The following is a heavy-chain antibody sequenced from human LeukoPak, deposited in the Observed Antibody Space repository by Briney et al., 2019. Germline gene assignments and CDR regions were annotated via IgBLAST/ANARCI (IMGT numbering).Heavy chain of an antibody. Sequence: GGSLRLSCAASGFTFSSYEMNSVRQAPGKGLEWVSDISSSGSTIYYADSVKGRFTISRDNAKNSLYLQMNSLRAEDTAVYYCASSSASAIIAAALAMPWGQGTLVTVSS. CDR2: ISSSGSTI. D-gene: IGHD6-13*01. CDR3: ASSSASAIIAAALAMP. V-gene: IGHV3-48*03. CDR1: GFTFSSYE. J-gene: IGHJ5*02.